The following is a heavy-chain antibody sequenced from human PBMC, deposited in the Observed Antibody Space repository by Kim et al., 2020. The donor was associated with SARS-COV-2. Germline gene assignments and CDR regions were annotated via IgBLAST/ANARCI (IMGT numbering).Heavy chain of an antibody. D-gene: IGHD3-10*01. J-gene: IGHJ5*02. CDR1: GYTFDTYS. V-gene: IGHV1-3*01. CDR3: AREGSGSYNWLDP. Sequence: ASVKVSCKASGYTFDTYSLYWVRQASGQRFEWMGWINGGNGNTRYSQNFQGRVTITRDTSATTAYMELSSLTFKDTAVYYCAREGSGSYNWLDPWGQGTLVTVSS. CDR2: INGGNGNT.